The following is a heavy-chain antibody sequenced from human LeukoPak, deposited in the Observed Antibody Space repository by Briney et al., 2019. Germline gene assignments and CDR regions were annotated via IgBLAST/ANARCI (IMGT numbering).Heavy chain of an antibody. CDR1: GGTFSSYA. CDR2: IIPIFGTA. D-gene: IGHD6-19*01. J-gene: IGHJ4*02. CDR3: ARTSSGWYGNFDY. Sequence: ASVKASCKASGGTFSSYAISWVRQAPGQGLEWMGGIIPIFGTANYAQKFQGRVTITTDESTSTAYMELSSLRSEDTAVYYCARTSSGWYGNFDYWGQGTLVTVSS. V-gene: IGHV1-69*05.